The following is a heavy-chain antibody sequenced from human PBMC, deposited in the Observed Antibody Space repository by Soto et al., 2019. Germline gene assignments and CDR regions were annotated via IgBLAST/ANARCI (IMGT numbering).Heavy chain of an antibody. CDR2: ISGSGGST. V-gene: IGHV3-23*01. Sequence: GGSLRLSCAASGFTFSSYAMSWVRQAPGKGLEWVSAISGSGGSTYYADPVKGRFTISRDNSKNTLYPQMNSLRAEDTAVYYCAKDLQIAAAGNWFDPWGQGTLVTVSS. CDR3: AKDLQIAAAGNWFDP. J-gene: IGHJ5*02. D-gene: IGHD6-13*01. CDR1: GFTFSSYA.